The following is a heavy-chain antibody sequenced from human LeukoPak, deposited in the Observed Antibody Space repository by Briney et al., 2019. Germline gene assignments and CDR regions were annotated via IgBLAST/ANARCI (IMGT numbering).Heavy chain of an antibody. V-gene: IGHV3-74*01. Sequence: GSLRLSCAASGFTFSSYWMHWVRQAPGKGLVWVSRINSDGSSTSYADSVKGRFTISRDNAKNTLYLQMNSLRAEDTAVYYCARANYATGIVYWGQGTLVTVSS. D-gene: IGHD1-14*01. J-gene: IGHJ4*02. CDR2: INSDGSST. CDR1: GFTFSSYW. CDR3: ARANYATGIVY.